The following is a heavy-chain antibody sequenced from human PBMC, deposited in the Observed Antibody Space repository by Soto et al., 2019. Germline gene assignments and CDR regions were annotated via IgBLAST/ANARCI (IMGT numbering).Heavy chain of an antibody. Sequence: GGSLRLSCAASGFTFSSYSMNWVRQAPGKGLEWVSYISSSSSTIYYADSVKGRFTISRDNAKNSLYLQMNSLRAEDTAVYYCARDSFDDYSSGKTRLRWFDPWGQGTLVTVSS. CDR3: ARDSFDDYSSGKTRLRWFDP. V-gene: IGHV3-48*01. D-gene: IGHD6-19*01. CDR1: GFTFSSYS. CDR2: ISSSSSTI. J-gene: IGHJ5*02.